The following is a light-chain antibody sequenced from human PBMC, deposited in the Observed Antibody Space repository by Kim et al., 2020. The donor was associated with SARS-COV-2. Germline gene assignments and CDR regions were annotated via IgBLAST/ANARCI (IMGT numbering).Light chain of an antibody. CDR3: CSYAGSYSVV. CDR1: RGDVGGYNY. CDR2: DVS. V-gene: IGLV2-11*01. J-gene: IGLJ2*01. Sequence: GPTHPISCRGHRGDVGGYNYVSWYQQHPGKAPKLMIYDVSKRPSGVPDRFSGSKSGDTASLTISGLQAEDEADYYCCSYAGSYSVVFGGGTQLTVL.